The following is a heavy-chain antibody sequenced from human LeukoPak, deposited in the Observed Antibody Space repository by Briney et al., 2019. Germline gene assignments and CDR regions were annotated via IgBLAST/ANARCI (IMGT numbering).Heavy chain of an antibody. CDR3: AGSIIVATEENWFDP. D-gene: IGHD5-12*01. CDR1: GGSFSGYN. J-gene: IGHJ5*02. Sequence: TETLSLTCAVYGGSFSGYNWSWIRQPPGKGLEWIGEINHRASTNYNPPFKSRVTISVDTSKNQFSLKLSSVTAADTAVYYCAGSIIVATEENWFDPWGQGTLVTVSS. CDR2: INHRAST. V-gene: IGHV4-34*01.